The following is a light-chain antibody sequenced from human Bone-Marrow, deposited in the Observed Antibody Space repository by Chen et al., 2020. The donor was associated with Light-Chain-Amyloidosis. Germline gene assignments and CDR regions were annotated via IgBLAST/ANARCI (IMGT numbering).Light chain of an antibody. CDR3: SEYTITNTLV. CDR1: SSDVGGDNH. Sequence: QSALTQPAPVSGSPGQSITISCTGTSSDVGGDNHVSWYQQHPDKAPKLMIYEVTNRPSWVPDRVSDAKSDNAASLTSSWLQTEDEADYFCSEYTITNTLVFGSGTRVTVL. CDR2: EVT. J-gene: IGLJ1*01. V-gene: IGLV2-14*01.